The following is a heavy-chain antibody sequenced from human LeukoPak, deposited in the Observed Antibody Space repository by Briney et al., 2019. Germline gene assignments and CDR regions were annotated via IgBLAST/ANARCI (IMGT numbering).Heavy chain of an antibody. CDR1: GGSISSGSYY. CDR3: ARALITAANWFDP. D-gene: IGHD6-25*01. CDR2: IYTSGST. V-gene: IGHV4-61*02. Sequence: PSQTLSLTCTVSGGSISSGSYYWSWIRQPAGKGLEWIGRIYTSGSTNYNPSLKSRVTISVDTSKNQFSLKLSSVTAADTAVYYCARALITAANWFDPWGQGTLVTVSS. J-gene: IGHJ5*02.